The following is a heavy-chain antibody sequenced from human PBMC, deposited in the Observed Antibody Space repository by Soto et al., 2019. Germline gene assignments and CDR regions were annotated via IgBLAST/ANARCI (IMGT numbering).Heavy chain of an antibody. D-gene: IGHD1-26*01. V-gene: IGHV3-23*01. CDR3: AKVLGAWSPDY. CDR1: VLIFSIYA. CDR2: ISCSGGST. J-gene: IGHJ4*02. Sequence: WGALPVCCASSVLIFSIYAMGWVRQAPGKGLEWVSAISCSGGSTYYADSVKGRFTISRDNSKNTLYLQMNSLRAEDTAVYYCAKVLGAWSPDYWGQGTLVTVSS.